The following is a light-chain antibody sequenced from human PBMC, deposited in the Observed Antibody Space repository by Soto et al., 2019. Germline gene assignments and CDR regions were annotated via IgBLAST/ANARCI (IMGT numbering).Light chain of an antibody. CDR2: DAS. V-gene: IGKV1-13*02. CDR1: QGIGSA. CDR3: QQFSTYPYT. J-gene: IGKJ2*01. Sequence: AIPLTQSPPSLSASVGDRVTITCRASQGIGSALAWYQQKPGKTPNLLIYDASSLGSGVPSRFSGSGSGTDFTLTISSLQPADFATYYCQQFSTYPYTFGQGTKLEIK.